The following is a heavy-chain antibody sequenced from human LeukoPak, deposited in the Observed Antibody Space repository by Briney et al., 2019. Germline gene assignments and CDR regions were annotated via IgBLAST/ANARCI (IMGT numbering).Heavy chain of an antibody. Sequence: PGRSPRLSCAASGFSFSSYEMNWVRQAPGKGLEGVSYINHIGDIIYYADSVKGRFTISRDNAKNSLYLQMNSLRAEDTAVYHCVREGLGFAHGFDYWGQGALVIVSS. J-gene: IGHJ4*02. D-gene: IGHD2-8*01. CDR2: INHIGDII. CDR1: GFSFSSYE. CDR3: VREGLGFAHGFDY. V-gene: IGHV3-48*03.